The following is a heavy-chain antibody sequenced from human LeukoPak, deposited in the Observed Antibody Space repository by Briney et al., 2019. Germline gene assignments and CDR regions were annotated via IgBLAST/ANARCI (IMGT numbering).Heavy chain of an antibody. CDR1: GFTFSIYS. Sequence: PGGSLRLSCAASGFTFSIYSMNWVRQAPGKGLECVSKISSDSSSIYYADSVKGRFTISRDNAKNSLYLQMNNLRAEDTAVYYCARERGYCTDTSCYGFDYWGQGILVTVSS. D-gene: IGHD2-2*01. CDR2: ISSDSSSI. J-gene: IGHJ4*02. CDR3: ARERGYCTDTSCYGFDY. V-gene: IGHV3-48*01.